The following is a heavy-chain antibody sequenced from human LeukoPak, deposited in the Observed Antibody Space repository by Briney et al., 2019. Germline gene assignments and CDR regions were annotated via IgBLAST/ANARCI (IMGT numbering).Heavy chain of an antibody. V-gene: IGHV4-39*01. J-gene: IGHJ4*02. CDR1: GGSINSSSYY. CDR3: ARIPVIEPRRPNYYDY. CDR2: IYYSGNT. Sequence: SETLSLTCTVSGGSINSSSYYWAWIRQPPGKGLEWIGSIYYSGNTYSNPSLKSRVTISIDTSKNQFSLKLRSVTAADTAVYYCARIPVIEPRRPNYYDYWGQGTLVTVSS. D-gene: IGHD6-6*01.